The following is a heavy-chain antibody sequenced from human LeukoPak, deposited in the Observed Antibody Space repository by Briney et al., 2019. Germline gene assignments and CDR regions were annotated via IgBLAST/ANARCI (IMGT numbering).Heavy chain of an antibody. CDR1: GYSLTELS. CDR3: ATDYGYGFDF. V-gene: IGHV1-24*01. J-gene: IGHJ4*02. D-gene: IGHD5-18*01. CDR2: FDREDDET. Sequence: ASVKVSCKVSGYSLTELSIHWVRQPPGKGLEWMGLFDREDDETISAQMFQGRVTLTEDASTDTAYMELSSLRPEDTAFYYCATDYGYGFDFWGRGTLVTVSS.